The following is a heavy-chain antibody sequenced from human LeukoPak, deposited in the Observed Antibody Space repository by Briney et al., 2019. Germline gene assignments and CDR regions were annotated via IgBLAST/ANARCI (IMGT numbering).Heavy chain of an antibody. CDR3: ARDHNYAFDN. CDR1: GFPFIEYS. Sequence: GGSLRLSRTASGFPFIEYSMIWVRQAPGKGLGWISYIGIDSGNTKYADSVRGRFTISTDKAKNSLYLQMNSLRVEDTAVYYCARDHNYAFDNWGQGTLVSVAS. D-gene: IGHD1-1*01. V-gene: IGHV3-48*01. J-gene: IGHJ4*02. CDR2: IGIDSGNT.